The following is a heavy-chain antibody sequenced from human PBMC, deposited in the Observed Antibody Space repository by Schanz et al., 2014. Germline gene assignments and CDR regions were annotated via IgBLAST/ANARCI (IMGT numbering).Heavy chain of an antibody. CDR3: ARGGQGFGEPHQRLFEY. V-gene: IGHV4-4*02. J-gene: IGHJ4*02. D-gene: IGHD3-10*01. CDR1: GASVSSDNW. CDR2: IYDSGNT. Sequence: QVQLEESGAGLVKPSGTLSLTCAVSGASVSSDNWWNWVRQPPGKGLEWIGEIYDSGNTNYNPSLKSRVTRSVDDSKNHFSLQLTSVTAADTAVYYCARGGQGFGEPHQRLFEYWGPGTLVTVSS.